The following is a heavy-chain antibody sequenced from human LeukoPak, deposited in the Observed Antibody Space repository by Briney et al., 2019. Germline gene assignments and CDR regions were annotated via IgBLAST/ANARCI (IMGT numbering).Heavy chain of an antibody. J-gene: IGHJ3*01. V-gene: IGHV3-7*01. CDR1: RFTFSNHY. D-gene: IGHD5-18*01. Sequence: GGSLKLSCVASRFTFSNHYMSWVRQAPGKGLEWVATIKPDGSETFYVDSVKGRFTVSRDNAKNSLYLQMSSLRAENTAVYHCARNLVHLWNVFDFWGLGTMVTVSS. CDR3: ARNLVHLWNVFDF. CDR2: IKPDGSET.